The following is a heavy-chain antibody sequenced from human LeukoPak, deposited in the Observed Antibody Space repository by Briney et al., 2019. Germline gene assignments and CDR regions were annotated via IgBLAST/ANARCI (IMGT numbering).Heavy chain of an antibody. V-gene: IGHV3-30*02. D-gene: IGHD2-15*01. Sequence: PGGSLRLSCAASGFTFSSYGMHWVRQAPGKGLEWVAFIRYDGSNKYYADSVKGRFTISRDNSKNTLYLQMNSLRAEDTAVYHCAKGGSEVAAQDIDYWGQGTLVTVSS. CDR1: GFTFSSYG. J-gene: IGHJ4*02. CDR3: AKGGSEVAAQDIDY. CDR2: IRYDGSNK.